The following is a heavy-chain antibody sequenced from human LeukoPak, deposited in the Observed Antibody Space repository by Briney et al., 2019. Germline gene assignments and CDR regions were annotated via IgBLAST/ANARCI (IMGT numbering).Heavy chain of an antibody. D-gene: IGHD1-1*01. J-gene: IGHJ4*02. CDR1: GFPFIEYS. V-gene: IGHV3-48*01. CDR3: ARDHNYAFDN. CDR2: IGIDSGNT. Sequence: GGSLRLSCTASGFPFIEYSMNWVRQAPGKGLEWISYIGIDSGNTKYADSVRGRFTISADKAKNSLYPQMNSLRVEDTAVYYCARDHNYAFDNWGQGTLVSVAS.